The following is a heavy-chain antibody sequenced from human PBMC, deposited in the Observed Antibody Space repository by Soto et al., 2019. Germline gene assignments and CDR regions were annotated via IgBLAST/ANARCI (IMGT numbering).Heavy chain of an antibody. V-gene: IGHV4-31*03. D-gene: IGHD5-12*01. CDR2: IHHSGTT. Sequence: QVQLQESGPGLVKPSQTLSLTCTVSGDSVSSSSYYWSWICQHPGKGLEWIGYIHHSGTTYYNPSLKSRITLSVDTSKNQFSLRLSSVTAADTAVYYCASGLGYKAWGQGTLVTVSS. J-gene: IGHJ5*02. CDR3: ASGLGYKA. CDR1: GDSVSSSSYY.